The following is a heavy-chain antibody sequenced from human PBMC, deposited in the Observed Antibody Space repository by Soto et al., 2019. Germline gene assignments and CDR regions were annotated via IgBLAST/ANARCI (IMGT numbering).Heavy chain of an antibody. D-gene: IGHD5-12*01. J-gene: IGHJ6*03. CDR2: INHSGST. V-gene: IGHV4-34*01. CDR3: ARGLIALVANYYYYMDV. Sequence: SETLSLTCAVYGASFSGYYWSWIRQPPGKRQEWIGEINHSGSTYYNPPLKSRVTISVDTSKNQFSLKLSSVTAADTAVYYCARGLIALVANYYYYMDVWGEGTTVTVSS. CDR1: GASFSGYY.